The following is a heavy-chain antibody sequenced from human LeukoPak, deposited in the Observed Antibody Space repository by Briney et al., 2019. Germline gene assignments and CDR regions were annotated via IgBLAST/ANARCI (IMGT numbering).Heavy chain of an antibody. CDR3: ARATWYYYDSSGYYYYYGMDV. CDR2: IYYSGST. V-gene: IGHV4-31*03. Sequence: PSQTLSLTCTVSGGSISSGGYYWSWIRQHPGKGLEWIGYIYYSGSTYYNPSHKSRVTISVDTSKNQFSLKLSSVTAADTAVYYCARATWYYYDSSGYYYYYGMDVWGQGTTVTVSS. CDR1: GGSISSGGYY. J-gene: IGHJ6*02. D-gene: IGHD3-22*01.